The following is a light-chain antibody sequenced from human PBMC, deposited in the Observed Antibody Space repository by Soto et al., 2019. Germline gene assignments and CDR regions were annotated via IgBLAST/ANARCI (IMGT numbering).Light chain of an antibody. CDR1: QSVSNN. Sequence: EIVLTQSPATLSLSPGERATLSCRASQSVSNNLGWYQQKPGQAPRLLIYDASNRATEIPARFSGSGSGTDFTLTINSLEPEDFAVYYCQQRSNWPRTFGQGTKLEIK. J-gene: IGKJ2*01. CDR2: DAS. V-gene: IGKV3-11*01. CDR3: QQRSNWPRT.